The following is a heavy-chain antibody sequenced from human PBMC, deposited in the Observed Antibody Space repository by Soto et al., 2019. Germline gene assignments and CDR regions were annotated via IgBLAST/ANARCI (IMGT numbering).Heavy chain of an antibody. CDR3: ARGSRYSSGWGPSYYYYGMDV. Sequence: ASVKVSCKASGYTFTSYDINWVRQATGQGLEWMGWMNPNSGNTGYAQKFQGRVTMTRNTSISTAYMELSSLRSEDTAVYYCARGSRYSSGWGPSYYYYGMDVWGQGTTVTV. CDR2: MNPNSGNT. J-gene: IGHJ6*02. V-gene: IGHV1-8*01. D-gene: IGHD6-19*01. CDR1: GYTFTSYD.